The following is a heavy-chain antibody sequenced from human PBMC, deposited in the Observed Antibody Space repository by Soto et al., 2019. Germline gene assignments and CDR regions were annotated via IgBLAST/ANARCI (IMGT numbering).Heavy chain of an antibody. D-gene: IGHD1-1*01. J-gene: IGHJ4*02. V-gene: IGHV4-61*01. CDR3: ASETGTTRNFDY. Sequence: SETLSLTCSVSGVSVSSGSYYWSWIRQSPGKGLEWIGYIYYSGSTNYNPSVKSRVTLSVDTSKNQFSLKLSSVTAADTAVYYCASETGTTRNFDYWGQGTLVTVSS. CDR2: IYYSGST. CDR1: GVSVSSGSYY.